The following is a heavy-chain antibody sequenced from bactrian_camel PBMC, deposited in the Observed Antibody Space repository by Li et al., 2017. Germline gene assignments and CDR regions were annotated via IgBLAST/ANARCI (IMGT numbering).Heavy chain of an antibody. V-gene: IGHV3S1*01. Sequence: HVQLVESGGGLVQPGGSLKLSCAASAFRTCMAWFRRAPGKEREGVAAIRTDYGDAFYADSVRGRFTISRDNAKNTLFLQMNSLEPEDTAMYYCAAGLAGCVYGGGWYRINPDYWGQGTQVTVS. CDR2: IRTDYGDA. J-gene: IGHJ4*01. D-gene: IGHD6*01. CDR1: AFRTC. CDR3: AAGLAGCVYGGGWYRINPDY.